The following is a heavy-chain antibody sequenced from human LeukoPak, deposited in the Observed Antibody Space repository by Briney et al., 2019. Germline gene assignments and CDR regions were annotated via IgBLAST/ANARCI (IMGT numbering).Heavy chain of an antibody. D-gene: IGHD2-21*01. V-gene: IGHV4-59*01. CDR1: GGSISSYY. Sequence: SETLSLTCTVSGGSISSYYWSWIRQPPGKGLEWIGYIYYSGSTNYNPSLKSRVTISVDTSKNRFSLKLSSVTAADTAVYYCARIGVGDYIDYWGQGTLVTVSS. CDR2: IYYSGST. J-gene: IGHJ4*02. CDR3: ARIGVGDYIDY.